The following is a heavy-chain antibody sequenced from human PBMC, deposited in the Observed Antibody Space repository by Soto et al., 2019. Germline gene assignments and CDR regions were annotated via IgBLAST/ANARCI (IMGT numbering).Heavy chain of an antibody. CDR1: GFTFFTAW. CDR3: TTDLSIPIFGVVTDLGY. D-gene: IGHD3-3*01. V-gene: IGHV3-15*01. J-gene: IGHJ4*02. CDR2: IKSRTDGGTA. Sequence: DVQLVESGGGLVQPGGSLRLSCATSGFTFFTAWMSWVRQAPGKGLEWVGRIKSRTDGGTADYAAPMKGRFTISRDDSKKTLYLQMDSLRTEDTAVYYCTTDLSIPIFGVVTDLGYWGQGTLVSVSS.